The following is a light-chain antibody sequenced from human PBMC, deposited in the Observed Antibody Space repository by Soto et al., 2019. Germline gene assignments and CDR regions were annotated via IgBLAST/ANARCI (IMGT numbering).Light chain of an antibody. CDR1: QSVSSD. V-gene: IGKV3D-15*01. CDR2: DIF. Sequence: EIVMTQSPATLSVSPGERATLSCRASQSVSSDLAWYQQKPGQAPRLVIYDIFTRATGVPDRFSGSGSGTDFTLTISRLEPEDFAVYYCQHYNNWPPITFGQGTRLEIK. CDR3: QHYNNWPPIT. J-gene: IGKJ5*01.